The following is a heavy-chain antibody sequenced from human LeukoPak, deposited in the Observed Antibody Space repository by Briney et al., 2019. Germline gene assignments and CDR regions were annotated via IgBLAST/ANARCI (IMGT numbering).Heavy chain of an antibody. J-gene: IGHJ4*02. CDR2: INPNSGGT. V-gene: IGHV1-2*06. CDR1: GYTFTGYY. Sequence: ASVKVSCKASGYTFTGYYMHWVRQAPGQGLEWKGRINPNSGGTNYAQKFQGRVTMTRDTSISTAYMELSRLRSDDTAVYYCASGQWLGEPADYWGQGTLVTVSS. CDR3: ASGQWLGEPADY. D-gene: IGHD6-19*01.